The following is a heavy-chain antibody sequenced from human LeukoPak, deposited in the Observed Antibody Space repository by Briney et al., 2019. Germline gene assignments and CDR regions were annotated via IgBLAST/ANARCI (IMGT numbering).Heavy chain of an antibody. Sequence: PSETLSLTCTVSGYSISSGYYWGWIRQPPGKGLEWIGSIYHSGSTYYNPSLKSRVTISVDTSKNQFSLILTSVTAADTAVYYCARDAPLRDSSGYYLSNWFDPWGQGTLVTVSS. CDR2: IYHSGST. CDR1: GYSISSGYY. J-gene: IGHJ5*02. D-gene: IGHD3-22*01. V-gene: IGHV4-38-2*02. CDR3: ARDAPLRDSSGYYLSNWFDP.